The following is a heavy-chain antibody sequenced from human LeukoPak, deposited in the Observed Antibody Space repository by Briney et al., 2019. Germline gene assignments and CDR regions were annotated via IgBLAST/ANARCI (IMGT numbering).Heavy chain of an antibody. V-gene: IGHV5-51*01. CDR3: ARVSRVGYSGYDYGY. CDR1: GYSFTSYW. CDR2: IYPGDSDT. Sequence: GESLKISCKGSGYSFTSYWIGWVRQMPGKGLEWMGIIYPGDSDTRYSPSFQGQVTISADKSISTAYLQWSSLKASDTAMYYCARVSRVGYSGYDYGYWGQGTLVTVSS. D-gene: IGHD5-12*01. J-gene: IGHJ4*02.